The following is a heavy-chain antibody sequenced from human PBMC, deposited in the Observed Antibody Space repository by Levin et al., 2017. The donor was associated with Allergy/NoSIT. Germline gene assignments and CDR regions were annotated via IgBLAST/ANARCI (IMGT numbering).Heavy chain of an antibody. J-gene: IGHJ4*02. CDR1: GFTVSSNY. CDR3: ARSGAKKYYFDY. Sequence: LSLTCAASGFTVSSNYMSWVRQAPGKGLEWVSVIYGGGSTYYADSVKGRLTISRDSSKNKLYLPMNSLRDEDTAVYYFARSGAKKYYFDYWGQGTLVTVS. CDR2: IYGGGST. D-gene: IGHD3-10*01. V-gene: IGHV3-53*01.